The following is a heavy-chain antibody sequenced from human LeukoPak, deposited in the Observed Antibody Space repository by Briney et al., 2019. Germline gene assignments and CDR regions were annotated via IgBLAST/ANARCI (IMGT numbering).Heavy chain of an antibody. CDR1: GGSISSYY. D-gene: IGHD3-3*01. Sequence: SETLSLTCTVSGGSISSYYWSWIRQPPGKGLEWIGYIYYSGSANYNPSLKSRVTISVDTSKNQFSLKLSSVTAADTAVYYCARTVASITIFGVDLNWFDPWGQGTLVTVSS. CDR2: IYYSGSA. J-gene: IGHJ5*02. CDR3: ARTVASITIFGVDLNWFDP. V-gene: IGHV4-59*01.